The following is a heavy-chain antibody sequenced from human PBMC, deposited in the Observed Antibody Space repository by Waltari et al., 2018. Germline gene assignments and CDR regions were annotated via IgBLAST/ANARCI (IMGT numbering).Heavy chain of an antibody. CDR3: AREKLMGEYIDY. CDR2: INWNGGRT. Sequence: EVQLVESGGGVRRPGGSLRLSCAASGFNFDDHGMRWVRQGPGKGREWVSSINWNGGRTCYADSVRCRVTISRDNAKNSLYLQMNSLRADDTALYYCAREKLMGEYIDYWGQGTLVTVSS. D-gene: IGHD2-15*01. J-gene: IGHJ4*02. V-gene: IGHV3-20*04. CDR1: GFNFDDHG.